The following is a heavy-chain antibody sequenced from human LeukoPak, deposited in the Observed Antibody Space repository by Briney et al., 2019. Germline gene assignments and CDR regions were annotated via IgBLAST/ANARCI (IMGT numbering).Heavy chain of an antibody. CDR1: GFTFSSYS. V-gene: IGHV3-23*01. J-gene: IGHJ4*02. Sequence: EGSLRLSCAASGFTFSSYSINWVRQAPGKGLEWVSAISGSGGSTYYADSVKGGFTISRDNSKNTLYLQMNSLRAEDTAVYYCAKAFAIDYWGQGTLVTVCS. CDR2: ISGSGGST. CDR3: AKAFAIDY. D-gene: IGHD3-10*01.